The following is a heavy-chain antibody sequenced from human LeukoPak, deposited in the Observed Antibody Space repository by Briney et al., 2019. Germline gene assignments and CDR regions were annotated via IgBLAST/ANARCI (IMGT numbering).Heavy chain of an antibody. V-gene: IGHV4-39*02. D-gene: IGHD2-21*02. J-gene: IGHJ4*02. CDR1: GGSIGSGYY. CDR2: IHYGGTT. CDR3: TRDIGDFVSDF. Sequence: SETLSLTCTVSGGSIGSGYYWAWIRQPPGKGLEWIGSIHYGGTTHYNPSLQSRVTISADTSKNQFALDLRSVTAADTAVYYCTRDIGDFVSDFWGQGALVTVSS.